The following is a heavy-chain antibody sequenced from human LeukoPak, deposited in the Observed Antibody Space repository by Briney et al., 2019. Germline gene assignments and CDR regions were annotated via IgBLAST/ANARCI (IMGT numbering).Heavy chain of an antibody. V-gene: IGHV5-51*01. Sequence: GESLKISCKGSGYSFTSYWIGWVRQMPGKGLEWLGIIYSGDSGTCYSPSFQGQVTISADKSISTAYLQWSSLRASDTAMYYCARHTLYGYCSGGSCYSLRYYYYYGMDVWGQGTTVTVSS. J-gene: IGHJ6*02. CDR2: IYSGDSGT. D-gene: IGHD2-15*01. CDR1: GYSFTSYW. CDR3: ARHTLYGYCSGGSCYSLRYYYYYGMDV.